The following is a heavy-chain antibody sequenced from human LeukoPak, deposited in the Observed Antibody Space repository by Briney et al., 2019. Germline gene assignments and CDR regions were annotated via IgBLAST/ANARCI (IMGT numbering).Heavy chain of an antibody. V-gene: IGHV1-69*13. CDR2: IIPIFGTA. J-gene: IGHJ5*02. D-gene: IGHD6-19*01. CDR1: GYTFTSYG. CDR3: ARGRYSSGWYAA. Sequence: SVKVSCKASGYTFTSYGISWVRQAPGQGLEWMGGIIPIFGTANYAQKFQGRVTITADESTSTAYMELSSLRSEDTAVYYCARGRYSSGWYAAWGQGTLVTVSS.